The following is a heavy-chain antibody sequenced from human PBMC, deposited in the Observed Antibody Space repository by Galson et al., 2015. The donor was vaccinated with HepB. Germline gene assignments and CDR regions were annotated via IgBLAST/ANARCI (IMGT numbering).Heavy chain of an antibody. D-gene: IGHD2-21*02. J-gene: IGHJ4*02. CDR2: IKYDGNNK. CDR3: VRDLGRVTAIPFH. Sequence: SLRLSCAVSGFTLSSSGMHWVRQAPGKGLEWVAVIKYDGNNKYYADSVKGRFTISRDSSRNTLHLQMNSLRGEDTAVYYCVRDLGRVTAIPFHWGQGTLVTVSS. V-gene: IGHV3-33*01. CDR1: GFTLSSSG.